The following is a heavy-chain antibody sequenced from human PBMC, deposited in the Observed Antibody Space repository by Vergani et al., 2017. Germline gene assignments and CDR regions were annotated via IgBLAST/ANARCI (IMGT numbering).Heavy chain of an antibody. CDR1: GYSFTDYW. V-gene: IGHV5-51*01. CDR3: ARHVPCGDGACLHFDH. Sequence: EVQLVQSGEEMKKPGESLKISCKGYGYSFTDYWIGWVRQMPGKGLEWMGIIYPGDADTRYSPSFQGQVTISADKSISTAYLQWSSLKASDTAVYYCARHVPCGDGACLHFDHWGQGTQVTVSS. J-gene: IGHJ4*02. D-gene: IGHD2-21*01. CDR2: IYPGDADT.